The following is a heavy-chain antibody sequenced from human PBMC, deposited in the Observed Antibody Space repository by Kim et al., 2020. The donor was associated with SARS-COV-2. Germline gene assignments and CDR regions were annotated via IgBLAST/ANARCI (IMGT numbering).Heavy chain of an antibody. CDR2: INTNTGNP. CDR1: GYTFTSYA. D-gene: IGHD3-9*01. J-gene: IGHJ6*02. V-gene: IGHV7-4-1*02. Sequence: DSVKVCKASGYTFTSYAMNWVRQAPGQGLEWMGWINTNTGNPTYAQGFTGRFVFSLDTSVSTAYLQISSLKAEDTAVYYCARGPDLRYYDILTGYYNPNYYYYYGMDVWGQGTTVTVSS. CDR3: ARGPDLRYYDILTGYYNPNYYYYYGMDV.